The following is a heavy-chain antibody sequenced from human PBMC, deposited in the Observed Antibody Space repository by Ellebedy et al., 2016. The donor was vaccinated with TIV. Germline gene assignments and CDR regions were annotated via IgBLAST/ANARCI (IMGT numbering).Heavy chain of an antibody. V-gene: IGHV5-51*01. Sequence: ASVKVSCKGSGYSFTSYWIGWVRQLPGKGLEWMAIIYPGDSDTRYSPSFQGQVTISVDKFISTAYLQWSSLKASDTAMYYCARQAGGSGTYYHHNYQYMDVWGKGTTVTVSS. D-gene: IGHD3-10*01. CDR3: ARQAGGSGTYYHHNYQYMDV. CDR1: GYSFTSYW. CDR2: IYPGDSDT. J-gene: IGHJ6*03.